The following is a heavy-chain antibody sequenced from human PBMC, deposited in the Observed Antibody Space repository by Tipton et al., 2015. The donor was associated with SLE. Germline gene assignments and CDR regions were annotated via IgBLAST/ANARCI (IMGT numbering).Heavy chain of an antibody. CDR2: TYYRSKWFN. Sequence: GLVRPSQTLSLTCVISGDSVSSNNAAWNWIRQSPSRGLEWLGRTYYRSKWFNNYAVSVQSRITFNSDTSKNQFSLQLNSVTPEDTAVYYCARTCSGGSCYSFDSWGQGTLVTVSS. V-gene: IGHV6-1*01. D-gene: IGHD2-15*01. CDR1: GDSVSSNNAA. J-gene: IGHJ4*02. CDR3: ARTCSGGSCYSFDS.